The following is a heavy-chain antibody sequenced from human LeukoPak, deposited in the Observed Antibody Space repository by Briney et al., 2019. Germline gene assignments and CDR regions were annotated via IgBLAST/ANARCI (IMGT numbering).Heavy chain of an antibody. V-gene: IGHV3-11*06. CDR1: GFIFSDYY. CDR2: ISSDSSYT. J-gene: IGHJ4*02. CDR3: ARLHSTAAAGTYDY. Sequence: GGSLRLSCAASGFIFSDYYMTWIRQAPGKGLDWISYISSDSSYTRYADSVKGRFTVSRDNAKNSLYLQTNSLRAEDTAVYYCARLHSTAAAGTYDYWGQGTLVTVSS. D-gene: IGHD6-13*01.